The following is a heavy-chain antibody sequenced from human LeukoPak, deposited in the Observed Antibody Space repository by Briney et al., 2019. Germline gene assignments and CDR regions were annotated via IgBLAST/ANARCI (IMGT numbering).Heavy chain of an antibody. Sequence: SETLSLTCTVSGGSIISGSYYWSWIRQPAGKGLEWIGRIYSSGSTNYNPSLKSRLTISVDPSKNQFSLKLSSVTAADTAVYYCARGLGNFRDGFDIWGQGTKVTVSS. D-gene: IGHD2/OR15-2a*01. V-gene: IGHV4-61*02. CDR2: IYSSGST. J-gene: IGHJ3*02. CDR3: ARGLGNFRDGFDI. CDR1: GGSIISGSYY.